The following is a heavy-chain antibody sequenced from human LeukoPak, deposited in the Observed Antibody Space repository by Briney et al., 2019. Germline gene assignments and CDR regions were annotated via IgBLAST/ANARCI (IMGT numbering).Heavy chain of an antibody. CDR2: IYYSGST. CDR1: GGSISSSSYY. D-gene: IGHD6-19*01. Sequence: ASETLSLTCTVSGGSISSSSYYWGWIRQPPGKGLEWIGSIYYSGSTYYNPSLKSRVTISVDTSKNQFSLKLSSVTAADTAVYYCARHLSSGWDQSYFDYWGQGTLVTVSS. CDR3: ARHLSSGWDQSYFDY. V-gene: IGHV4-39*01. J-gene: IGHJ4*02.